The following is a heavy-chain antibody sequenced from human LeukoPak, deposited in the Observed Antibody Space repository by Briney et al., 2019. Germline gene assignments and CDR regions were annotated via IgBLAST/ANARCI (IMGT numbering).Heavy chain of an antibody. Sequence: ASVKVSCKASGFTFTSYDINWVRQAPGQGLEWMGWISAYNGNTNYAQKLQGRVTMTTDTSTSTAYMELRSLRSDDTAVYYCARGGPLLWFGELSSNWFDPWGQGTLVTVSS. J-gene: IGHJ5*02. CDR1: GFTFTSYD. CDR3: ARGGPLLWFGELSSNWFDP. D-gene: IGHD3-10*01. CDR2: ISAYNGNT. V-gene: IGHV1-18*01.